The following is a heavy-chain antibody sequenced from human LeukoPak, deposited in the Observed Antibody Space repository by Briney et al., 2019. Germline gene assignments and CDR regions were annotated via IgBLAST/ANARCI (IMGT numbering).Heavy chain of an antibody. J-gene: IGHJ4*02. V-gene: IGHV4-59*12. Sequence: PSETLSLTCTASGGSISSYYWSWIRQPPGKGLEWIGYIYYSGSTNYNPSLKSRVTISVDTSKNQFSLKLSSVTAADTAVYYCARDLWFGELLPYYFDYWGQGTLVTVSS. D-gene: IGHD3-10*01. CDR2: IYYSGST. CDR3: ARDLWFGELLPYYFDY. CDR1: GGSISSYY.